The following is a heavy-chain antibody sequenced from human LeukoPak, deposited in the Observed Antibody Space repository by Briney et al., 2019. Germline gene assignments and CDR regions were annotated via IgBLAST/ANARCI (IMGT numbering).Heavy chain of an antibody. CDR2: MNPNSGNT. Sequence: ASVKVSCKASGYTFTIYDINWVRQATGQGLEWMGWMNPNSGNTGYAQKFQGRVTMTRNTSISTAYMELSSLRSEDTAVYYCARRLRYFDQSLGYWGQGTLVTVSS. CDR3: ARRLRYFDQSLGY. J-gene: IGHJ4*02. CDR1: GYTFTIYD. D-gene: IGHD3-9*01. V-gene: IGHV1-8*01.